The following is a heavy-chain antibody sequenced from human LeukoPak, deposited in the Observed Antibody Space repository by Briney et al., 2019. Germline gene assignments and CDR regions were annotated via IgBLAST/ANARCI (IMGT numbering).Heavy chain of an antibody. J-gene: IGHJ6*02. CDR3: ARESSSPYYYGMDV. V-gene: IGHV3-74*01. CDR1: GFTFSSYW. Sequence: PGGSLRLSCAASGFTFSSYWMRWVRHAPGKGLVWVSRINSDGSSTSYADSVKGRFTISRDNAKNTLYLQMNSLRAEDTAVYYCARESSSPYYYGMDVWGQGTTVTVSS. CDR2: INSDGSST. D-gene: IGHD6-6*01.